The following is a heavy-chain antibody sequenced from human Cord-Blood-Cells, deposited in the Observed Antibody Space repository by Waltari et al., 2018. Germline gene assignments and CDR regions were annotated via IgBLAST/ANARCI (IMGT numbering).Heavy chain of an antibody. CDR2: ISGSGGST. D-gene: IGHD3-3*01. V-gene: IGHV3-23*01. CDR3: AKGSDGITIFGVVIIPFDY. J-gene: IGHJ4*02. Sequence: EVQLLESGGGLVQPGGSLRLYCAASGFPFSSYAMSWVRQAPGEGREWVSAISGSGGSTYYADSVKGRFTISRDNSKNTLYLQMNSLRAEDTAVYYCAKGSDGITIFGVVIIPFDYWGQGTLVTVSS. CDR1: GFPFSSYA.